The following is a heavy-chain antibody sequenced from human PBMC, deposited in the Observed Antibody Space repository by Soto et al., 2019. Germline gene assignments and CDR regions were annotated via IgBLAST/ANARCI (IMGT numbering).Heavy chain of an antibody. J-gene: IGHJ6*03. V-gene: IGHV3-11*01. CDR3: ARALRITIFGVVTQGVGYYMDV. CDR1: GFTFSDYY. CDR2: ISSSGSTI. Sequence: GGSLRLSCAASGFTFSDYYMSWIRQAPGKGLEWVSYISSSGSTIYYADSVKGRFTISRDNAKNSLYLQMNSLRAEDTAVYYCARALRITIFGVVTQGVGYYMDVWGQGTTVTVSS. D-gene: IGHD3-3*01.